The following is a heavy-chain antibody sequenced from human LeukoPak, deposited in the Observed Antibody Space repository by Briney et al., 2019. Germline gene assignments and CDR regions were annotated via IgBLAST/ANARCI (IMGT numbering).Heavy chain of an antibody. V-gene: IGHV3-23*01. CDR3: AKDEDYYDSSGYYGSYFDY. CDR2: ISGRGGST. D-gene: IGHD3-22*01. CDR1: GFTFSSYA. Sequence: GGSLRLSCAGSGFTFSSYAMSWVRQAPGKGLEWVSAISGRGGSTYYADSVKGRFTISRDNSKNTLYLQMNSLRAEDTAVYYCAKDEDYYDSSGYYGSYFDYWGQGTLVTVSS. J-gene: IGHJ4*02.